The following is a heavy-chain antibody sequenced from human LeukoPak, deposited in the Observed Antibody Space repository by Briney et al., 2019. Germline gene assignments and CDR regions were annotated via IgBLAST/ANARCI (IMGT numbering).Heavy chain of an antibody. Sequence: SETLSLTCTVSGGSISSYYWSWIRQPAGKGLEWIGRIYTSGSTNYNPSLKSRVTISLDTSKNQFSLKLSSVTAADTAVYYCARDRYNYGSHDRWFDPWGQGTLVTVSS. J-gene: IGHJ5*02. D-gene: IGHD5-18*01. CDR3: ARDRYNYGSHDRWFDP. V-gene: IGHV4-4*07. CDR2: IYTSGST. CDR1: GGSISSYY.